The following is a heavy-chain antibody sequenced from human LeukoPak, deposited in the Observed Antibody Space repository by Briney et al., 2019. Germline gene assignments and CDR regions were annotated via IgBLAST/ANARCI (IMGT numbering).Heavy chain of an antibody. CDR2: IYHSGST. CDR3: ARYKDGYSGYWFDP. V-gene: IGHV4-30-2*01. Sequence: PSETLSLTCTVSGGSISSYFWSWIRQPPGKGLEWIGYIYHSGSTYYNPSLKSRVTISVDRSKNQFSLKLSSVTAADTAVYYCARYKDGYSGYWFDPWGQGTLVTVSP. CDR1: GGSISSYF. J-gene: IGHJ5*02. D-gene: IGHD5-12*01.